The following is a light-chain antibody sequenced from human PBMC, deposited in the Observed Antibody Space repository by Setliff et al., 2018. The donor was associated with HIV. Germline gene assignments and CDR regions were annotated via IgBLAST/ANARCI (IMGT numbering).Light chain of an antibody. CDR2: DVS. CDR3: SSYTSSTPLYV. CDR1: SSDVGVYNY. J-gene: IGLJ1*01. Sequence: QSALAQPASVSGSPGQSITISCTGTSSDVGVYNYVSWYQQHPGKAPKLMISDVSNRPSGVSYRFSGSKSGNTASLTISGLQAEDEADYYCSSYTSSTPLYVFGTGTKVTVL. V-gene: IGLV2-14*03.